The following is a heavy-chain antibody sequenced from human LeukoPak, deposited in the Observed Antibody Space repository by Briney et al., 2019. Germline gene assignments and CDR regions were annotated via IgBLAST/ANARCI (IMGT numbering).Heavy chain of an antibody. CDR2: ISWNSGSI. CDR3: AKDLSALLPGAHNYMDV. D-gene: IGHD3-3*02. V-gene: IGHV3-9*01. Sequence: GGSLRLSCAASGFTFDDYAMHWVRQAPGKGLEWVSGISWNSGSIGYADSVKGRFTISRDNAKNSLYLQMNSLRAEDTALYYCAKDLSALLPGAHNYMDVWGKGTTVTISS. CDR1: GFTFDDYA. J-gene: IGHJ6*03.